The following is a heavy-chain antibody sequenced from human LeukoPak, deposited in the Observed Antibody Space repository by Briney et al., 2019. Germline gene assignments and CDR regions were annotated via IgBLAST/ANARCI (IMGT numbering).Heavy chain of an antibody. CDR2: ISWNSGSI. CDR3: AKDLSALLPGAHNYMDV. D-gene: IGHD3-3*02. V-gene: IGHV3-9*01. Sequence: GGSLRLSCAASGFTFDDYAMHWVRQAPGKGLEWVSGISWNSGSIGYADSVKGRFTISRDNAKNSLYLQMNSLRAEDTALYYCAKDLSALLPGAHNYMDVWGKGTTVTISS. CDR1: GFTFDDYA. J-gene: IGHJ6*03.